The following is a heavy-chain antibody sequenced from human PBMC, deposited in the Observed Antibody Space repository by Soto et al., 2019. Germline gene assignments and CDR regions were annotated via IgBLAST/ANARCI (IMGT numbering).Heavy chain of an antibody. Sequence: GGPLRLSCAASGFTFSSYAMSWVRQAPGKGLEWVSAISGSGGSTYYADSVKGRFTISRDNSKNTLYMQMNSPRAEDTAVYYCAKGDTAMVYLWVYWGQGPLVTVSS. V-gene: IGHV3-23*01. CDR1: GFTFSSYA. CDR3: AKGDTAMVYLWVY. D-gene: IGHD5-18*01. CDR2: ISGSGGST. J-gene: IGHJ4*02.